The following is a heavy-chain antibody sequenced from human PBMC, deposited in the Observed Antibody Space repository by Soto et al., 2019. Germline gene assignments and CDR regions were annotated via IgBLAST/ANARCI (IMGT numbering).Heavy chain of an antibody. V-gene: IGHV3-23*01. J-gene: IGHJ4*02. CDR2: ISGSGGST. Sequence: TGGSLRLSCAASGFTFSSYAMSWVRQAPGKGLEWVSAISGSGGSTYYADSVKGRFTISRDNSKNTLYLQMNSLRAEDTAVYYCAKDGHGYCSGGSCPLDYWGQGTLVTVSS. CDR3: AKDGHGYCSGGSCPLDY. D-gene: IGHD2-15*01. CDR1: GFTFSSYA.